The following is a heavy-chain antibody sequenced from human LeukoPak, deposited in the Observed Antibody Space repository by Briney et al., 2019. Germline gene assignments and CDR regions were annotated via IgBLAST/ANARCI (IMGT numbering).Heavy chain of an antibody. V-gene: IGHV3-53*01. CDR2: IYSGGNT. CDR1: GFTVSNSY. CDR3: AKTGGPWD. J-gene: IGHJ4*02. D-gene: IGHD7-27*01. Sequence: GGSLRLSCAASGFTVSNSYMSWVRQAPGRVLEWVSVIYSGGNTYYTDSVKGRFTISRDNSKNTLYLQMNSLRADDTAVYYCAKTGGPWDWGQGTLVTVSS.